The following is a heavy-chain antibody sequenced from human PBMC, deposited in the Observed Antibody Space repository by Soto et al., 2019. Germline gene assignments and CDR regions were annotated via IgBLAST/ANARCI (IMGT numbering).Heavy chain of an antibody. V-gene: IGHV3-23*01. Sequence: GGSLRLSCAASGFPFSSYAMSWVRTAPGKGLEWVSAISGSGGSTYYADSVKGRFTISRDNSKNTLYLQMNSLRAEDTAVYYCAKDRGIAAAGTWFDPWGQGALVTVSS. D-gene: IGHD6-13*01. CDR2: ISGSGGST. CDR3: AKDRGIAAAGTWFDP. J-gene: IGHJ5*02. CDR1: GFPFSSYA.